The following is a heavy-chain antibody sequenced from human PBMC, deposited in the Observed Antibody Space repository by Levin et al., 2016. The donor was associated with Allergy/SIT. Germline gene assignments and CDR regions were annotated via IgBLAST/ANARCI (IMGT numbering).Heavy chain of an antibody. CDR3: AKELFGVVTEAVGY. V-gene: IGHV3-30*02. D-gene: IGHD3-3*01. Sequence: VRQMPGKGLEWVAFIRYDGSNKYYADSVKGRFTISRDNSKNTLYLQMNSLRAEDTALYYCAKELFGVVTEAVGYWGQGTLVTVSS. CDR2: IRYDGSNK. J-gene: IGHJ4*02.